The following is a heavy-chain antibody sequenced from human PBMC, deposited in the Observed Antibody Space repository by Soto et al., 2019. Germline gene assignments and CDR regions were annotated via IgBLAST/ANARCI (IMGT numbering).Heavy chain of an antibody. CDR2: IIPIFGTA. CDR3: ARAEYYDRRGEDERPKSYSGMYG. J-gene: IGHJ6*02. D-gene: IGHD3-22*01. Sequence: AVQVACPASGGTFSSYAISWLRQAPGPGLEWMGGIIPIFGTANYAQKFQGRVTITADESTSTAHMDLNSARSEDTAVYYCARAEYYDRRGEDERPKSYSGMYGWGQGAT. CDR1: GGTFSSYA. V-gene: IGHV1-69*13.